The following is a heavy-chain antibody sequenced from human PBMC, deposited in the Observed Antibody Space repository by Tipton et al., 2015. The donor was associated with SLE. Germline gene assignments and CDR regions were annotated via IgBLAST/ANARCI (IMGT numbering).Heavy chain of an antibody. CDR3: ARGFRADNFDY. Sequence: TLSLTCTVSGGSISSGSYYWSWIRQPPGKGLEWIGYIYYSGSTNYNPSLKSRVTISVDTSKNQFSLKLSSVTAADTAVYYCARGFRADNFDYWGQGTLVTVSS. CDR2: IYYSGST. D-gene: IGHD3-10*01. CDR1: GGSISSGSYY. V-gene: IGHV4-61*01. J-gene: IGHJ4*02.